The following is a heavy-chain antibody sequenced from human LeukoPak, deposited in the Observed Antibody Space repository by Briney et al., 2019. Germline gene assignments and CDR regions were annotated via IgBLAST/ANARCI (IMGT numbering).Heavy chain of an antibody. D-gene: IGHD2-2*01. J-gene: IGHJ4*02. V-gene: IGHV3-7*03. CDR3: ARHHIFCTSATCYFDY. CDR2: IKEDGSEK. CDR1: GFTFSTYW. Sequence: PGGSLRLSCATSGFTFSTYWMTWVRQAPGKGLEWVANIKEDGSEKFYVDSVKGRFTISRDSAKNSLYLQMDSLSAEDTAVYYCARHHIFCTSATCYFDYWGQGTLVTVSS.